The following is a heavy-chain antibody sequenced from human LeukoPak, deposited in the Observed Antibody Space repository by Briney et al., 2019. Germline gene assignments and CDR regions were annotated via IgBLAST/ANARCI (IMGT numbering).Heavy chain of an antibody. CDR1: GFTFSAYA. CDR3: ARVLHSGYDY. D-gene: IGHD5-12*01. V-gene: IGHV3-23*05. CDR2: IGSDNKP. Sequence: PGGSLRLSCEASGFTFSAYAMTWVRQAPGKGLEWVSSIGSDNKPHYSESVKGRFAISIDNSKSMLFLQMNSLRAEDTAVYYCARVLHSGYDYWGQGTLVTVSS. J-gene: IGHJ4*02.